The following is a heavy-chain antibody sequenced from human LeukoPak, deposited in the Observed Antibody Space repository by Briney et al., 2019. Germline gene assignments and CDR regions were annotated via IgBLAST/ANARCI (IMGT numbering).Heavy chain of an antibody. CDR2: IHHSGST. D-gene: IGHD3-10*01. CDR1: GYSISSGYY. Sequence: SETLSLTCIVSGYSISSGYYWGWIRQPPGKGLEWIGNIHHSGSTYYNPSLKSRVTISVDTSKNQFSLKLSSVTAADTAVYYCARAPYGSGSRNYYMDVWGKGTTVTVSS. J-gene: IGHJ6*03. CDR3: ARAPYGSGSRNYYMDV. V-gene: IGHV4-38-2*02.